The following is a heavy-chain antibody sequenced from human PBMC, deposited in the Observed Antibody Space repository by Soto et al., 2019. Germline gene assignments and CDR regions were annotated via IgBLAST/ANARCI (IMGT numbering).Heavy chain of an antibody. V-gene: IGHV3-23*01. D-gene: IGHD6-19*01. CDR1: GFTFSSYA. CDR2: ITGSGTST. J-gene: IGHJ4*02. Sequence: EVQLLESGGGLVQPGGSLRLSCAASGFTFSSYAIAWVREVPGKGLEWVSAITGSGTSTYYADSLKGQFTISRDNSKNTVYLQMDSLRAEDTALYYCAKTNERSSSGWYGDYWGQGTLVTVSS. CDR3: AKTNERSSSGWYGDY.